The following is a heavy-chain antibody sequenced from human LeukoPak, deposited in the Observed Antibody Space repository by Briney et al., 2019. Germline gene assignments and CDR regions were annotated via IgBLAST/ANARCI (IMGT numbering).Heavy chain of an antibody. J-gene: IGHJ4*02. CDR2: FDPEDGET. CDR1: GYTLTELS. D-gene: IGHD6-19*01. V-gene: IGHV1-24*01. CDR3: ATDLLIAVAGTKDY. Sequence: ASVTVSCKVSGYTLTELSMHWVRQAPGKGLEWMGGFDPEDGETIYAQKFQGRVTMTEDTSTDTAYMELSSLRSEDTAVYYCATDLLIAVAGTKDYWGQGTLVTVSS.